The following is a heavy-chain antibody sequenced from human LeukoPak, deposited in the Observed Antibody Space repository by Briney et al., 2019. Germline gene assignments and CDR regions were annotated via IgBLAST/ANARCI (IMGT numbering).Heavy chain of an antibody. CDR1: GFTFSDHY. Sequence: GGSLRLSCAASGFTFSDHYMSWIRQAPGKGLEWVSYISSSGSTIYYADSVKGRFTISRDNAKNSLYLQMNSLRAEDTAVYYCARDRKSLYYYDSSGYPKAFDYWGQGTLVTVSS. CDR2: ISSSGSTI. V-gene: IGHV3-11*04. J-gene: IGHJ4*02. D-gene: IGHD3-22*01. CDR3: ARDRKSLYYYDSSGYPKAFDY.